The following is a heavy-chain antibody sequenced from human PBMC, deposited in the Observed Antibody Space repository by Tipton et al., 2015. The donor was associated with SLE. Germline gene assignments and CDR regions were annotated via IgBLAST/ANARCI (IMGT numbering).Heavy chain of an antibody. CDR2: IKQDGSEK. J-gene: IGHJ6*02. V-gene: IGHV3-7*04. Sequence: SLRLSCAASGFTFSSYWMSWVRQAPGKGLEWVANIKQDGSEKYYVDSVKGRFTISRDNAKISLYLQMNSLRAEDTAVYYCAREMATNLAYGMDVWGQGTTVTVSS. CDR3: AREMATNLAYGMDV. D-gene: IGHD5-24*01. CDR1: GFTFSSYW.